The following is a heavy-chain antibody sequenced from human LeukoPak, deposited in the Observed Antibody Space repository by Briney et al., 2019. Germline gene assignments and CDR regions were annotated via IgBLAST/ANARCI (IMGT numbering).Heavy chain of an antibody. CDR1: GGSFSGYY. CDR2: INRSGA. V-gene: IGHV4-34*01. D-gene: IGHD3-10*01. Sequence: PSETLSLTCAVYGGSFSGYYWSWIRQPPGKRLEWIGEINRSGANYNPSLESRVTLSMDTSQNQLSLKLSSVTAADTAVYYCARFKIWRGGDLWGQGTLVTVSS. J-gene: IGHJ5*02. CDR3: ARFKIWRGGDL.